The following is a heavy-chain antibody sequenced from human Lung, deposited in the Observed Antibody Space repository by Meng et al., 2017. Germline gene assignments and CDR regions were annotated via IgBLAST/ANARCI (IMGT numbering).Heavy chain of an antibody. CDR3: TNDRLNH. CDR1: GFTFTDHW. CDR2: INRDGTKP. Sequence: QLVESGGRLVPPGGSLRLSCAASGFTFTDHWMHWVRQGPGKGLVWVSRINRDGTKPTYADSVKGRFTISRDNAKNTLYLQMNNLRAEDTAFYYCTNDRLNHWGQGALVTVSS. V-gene: IGHV3-74*01. J-gene: IGHJ1*01. D-gene: IGHD1-1*01.